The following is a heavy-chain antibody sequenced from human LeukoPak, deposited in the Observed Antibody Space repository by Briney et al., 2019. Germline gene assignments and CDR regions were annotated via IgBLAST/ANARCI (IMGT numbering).Heavy chain of an antibody. V-gene: IGHV3-7*01. D-gene: IGHD6-13*01. J-gene: IGHJ4*02. CDR1: GFTFSCYW. CDR2: IKQDGSEK. CDR3: ARDLDSGAAAHRGGFDY. Sequence: GGSLRLSCAASGFTFSCYWMSWVRQAPGKGLEWVANIKQDGSEKYYVDSVKGRFTISRDNAKNSLYLQMNSLRAEDTAVYYCARDLDSGAAAHRGGFDYWGQGTLVTVSS.